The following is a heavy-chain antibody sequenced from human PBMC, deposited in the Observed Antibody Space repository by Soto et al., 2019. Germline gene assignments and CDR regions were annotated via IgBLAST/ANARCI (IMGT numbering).Heavy chain of an antibody. J-gene: IGHJ4*02. CDR3: VKGGASYTSCWYAN. CDR2: IKDSGEST. Sequence: DVRLLESGGGLVQPGGYLTLSCAASGFTFSNYAMHWVRQAPGKGLEWVSTIKDSGESTFYLGSVRGRFTISRDNSKATLYLQMTCLRVEDTALYHCVKGGASYTSCWYANWGQGILVTVSS. D-gene: IGHD6-13*01. CDR1: GFTFSNYA. V-gene: IGHV3-23*01.